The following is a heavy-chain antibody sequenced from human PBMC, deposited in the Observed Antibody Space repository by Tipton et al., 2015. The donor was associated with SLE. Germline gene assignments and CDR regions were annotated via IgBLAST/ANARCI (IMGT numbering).Heavy chain of an antibody. CDR1: GGSISSGGYY. J-gene: IGHJ5*02. CDR3: ARDETTGRPFDP. Sequence: TLSLTCTVSGGSISSGGYYWTWIRQPPGKGLEWMGSIFYDGTTNYNPSLESRVIISVDTSKNQFSLNLSSVTATDTAVYYCARDETTGRPFDPWGQGTLVTVSS. V-gene: IGHV4-39*07. CDR2: IFYDGTT. D-gene: IGHD1-1*01.